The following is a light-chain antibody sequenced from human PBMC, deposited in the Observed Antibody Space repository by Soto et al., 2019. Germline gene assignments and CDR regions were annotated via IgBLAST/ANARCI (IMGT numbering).Light chain of an antibody. CDR1: QDISNY. V-gene: IGKV1-33*01. Sequence: DIQMTQSPSSLSASVGDRVTITCQASQDISNYLNWYQQKPGKATKLLIYDASNLETGVPSRFSGSGSGTDFTFTISSLQPEDIATYYGQQYDNLPMTVGQGTKVEIK. CDR2: DAS. J-gene: IGKJ1*01. CDR3: QQYDNLPMT.